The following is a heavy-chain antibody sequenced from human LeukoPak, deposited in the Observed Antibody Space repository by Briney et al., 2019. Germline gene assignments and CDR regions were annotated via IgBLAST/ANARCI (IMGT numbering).Heavy chain of an antibody. V-gene: IGHV4-34*01. CDR2: INHSGST. CDR1: GGSFSGYY. J-gene: IGHJ4*02. D-gene: IGHD3-10*01. CDR3: ARGKAYYGSGSYYNY. Sequence: SETLSLTCAVYGGSFSGYYWSWIRQPPGKGLEWIGEINHSGSTNYNPSLKSRVTISVDTSKNQFSLKLSSVTAADTAVYYCARGKAYYGSGSYYNYWGQGTLATVSS.